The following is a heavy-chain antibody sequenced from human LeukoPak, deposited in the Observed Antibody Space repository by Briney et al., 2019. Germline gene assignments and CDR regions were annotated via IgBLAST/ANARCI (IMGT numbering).Heavy chain of an antibody. CDR3: ARRGDTVVVPAAIRVVYYYGMDV. J-gene: IGHJ6*02. CDR1: GFTFSSYS. V-gene: IGHV3-21*01. D-gene: IGHD2-2*01. Sequence: PGGSLRLSCAASGFTFSSYSMNWVRQAPGKGLEWVSSISSSSSYIYYADSVKGRFTISRDNAKNSLYLQMNSLRAEDTAVYYCARRGDTVVVPAAIRVVYYYGMDVWGQGTTVTVSS. CDR2: ISSSSSYI.